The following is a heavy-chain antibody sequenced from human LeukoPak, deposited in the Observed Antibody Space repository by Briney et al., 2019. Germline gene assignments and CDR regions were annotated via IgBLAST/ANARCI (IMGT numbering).Heavy chain of an antibody. V-gene: IGHV3-23*01. CDR2: ISGSGGST. J-gene: IGHJ4*02. CDR1: GFTFSSYG. Sequence: PGGSLRLSCAASGFTFSSYGMSWVRQAPGKGLEWVSAISGSGGSTYYAYSVKGRFTISRDNSKNTLYLQMNSLRAEDTDVYYCAKVPQSYMWFGEFYFDYWGQGTLVTVSS. D-gene: IGHD3-10*01. CDR3: AKVPQSYMWFGEFYFDY.